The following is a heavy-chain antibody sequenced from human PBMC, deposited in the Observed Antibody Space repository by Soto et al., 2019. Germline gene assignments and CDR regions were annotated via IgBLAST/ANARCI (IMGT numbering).Heavy chain of an antibody. CDR3: ASPSYSSSIDYYYYGMDV. D-gene: IGHD6-6*01. V-gene: IGHV3-48*02. CDR1: GFTFSSYS. Sequence: GGSLRLSCAASGFTFSSYSMNWVRQAPGKGLEWVSYISSSSSTIYYADSVKGRFTISRDNAKNSLYLQMNSLRDEDTAVYYCASPSYSSSIDYYYYGMDVWGQGTTVTVSS. CDR2: ISSSSSTI. J-gene: IGHJ6*02.